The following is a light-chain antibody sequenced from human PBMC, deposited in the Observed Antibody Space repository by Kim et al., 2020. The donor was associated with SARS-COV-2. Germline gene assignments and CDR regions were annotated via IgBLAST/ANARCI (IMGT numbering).Light chain of an antibody. CDR1: QSIRSY. J-gene: IGKJ1*01. CDR2: GAS. Sequence: DIQMTQSPSSLSASVGDRVTITCRASQSIRSYLNWYQQKPGKAPKVLIYGASSLQSGVPSRFSGSGSGTDFTLTISGLQPEDFAIYYCQQSYSTPRTFGQGTKVDIK. V-gene: IGKV1-39*01. CDR3: QQSYSTPRT.